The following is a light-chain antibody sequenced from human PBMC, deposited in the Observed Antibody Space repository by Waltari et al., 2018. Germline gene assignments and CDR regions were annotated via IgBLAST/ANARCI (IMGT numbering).Light chain of an antibody. V-gene: IGLV1-51*01. CDR1: TSNLGNDY. CDR2: EDN. CDR3: ATWDTTLSAWV. Sequence: QAVLTQPPSVSAAPGQKVTIPCSGSTSNLGNDYVTWYQQPPGTAPELLIYEDNNRPSYIPDRFSASKSDTSATLAITGLQTADEADYYCATWDTTLSAWVFGGGTRVTVL. J-gene: IGLJ3*02.